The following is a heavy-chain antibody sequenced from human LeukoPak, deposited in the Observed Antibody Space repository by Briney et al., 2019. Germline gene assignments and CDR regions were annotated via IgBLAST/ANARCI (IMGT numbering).Heavy chain of an antibody. J-gene: IGHJ4*02. Sequence: ASVKVSCKASGGTFSSYAISWVRQAPGQGLEWMGGIIPIFGTANYAQKFQGRVTITADESTSTAYMELSSLRSEDTAVYYCARVLRLGSGSYYFGYWGQGTLVTVSS. V-gene: IGHV1-69*13. CDR3: ARVLRLGSGSYYFGY. CDR1: GGTFSSYA. CDR2: IIPIFGTA. D-gene: IGHD3-10*01.